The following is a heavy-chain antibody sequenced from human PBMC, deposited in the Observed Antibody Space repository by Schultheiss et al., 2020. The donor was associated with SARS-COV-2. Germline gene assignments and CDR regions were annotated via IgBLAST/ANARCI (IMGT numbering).Heavy chain of an antibody. CDR2: ISSSSSYI. Sequence: GESLKISCAASGFTFSNYSMNWVRQAPGKGLEWVSSISSSSSYIYYADSVKGRFTISRDNSKNTLYLQMNSLRAEDTAVYYCAREGRGRWFDPWGQGTLVTVSS. CDR1: GFTFSNYS. D-gene: IGHD3-16*01. CDR3: AREGRGRWFDP. J-gene: IGHJ5*02. V-gene: IGHV3-21*01.